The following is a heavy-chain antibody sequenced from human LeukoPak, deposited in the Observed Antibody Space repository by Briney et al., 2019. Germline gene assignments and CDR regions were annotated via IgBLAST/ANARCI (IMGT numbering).Heavy chain of an antibody. CDR2: ISYDGSNK. Sequence: GGSLRLSCAASGFTFSSYGMHWVRQAPGKGLEWVAVISYDGSNKYYADSVKGRFTISRDNSKNTLYLQMNSLRAEDTAVYYCARLGGGASGWYEGRGDFDYWGQGTLVTVS. J-gene: IGHJ4*02. D-gene: IGHD6-19*01. CDR3: ARLGGGASGWYEGRGDFDY. CDR1: GFTFSSYG. V-gene: IGHV3-30*03.